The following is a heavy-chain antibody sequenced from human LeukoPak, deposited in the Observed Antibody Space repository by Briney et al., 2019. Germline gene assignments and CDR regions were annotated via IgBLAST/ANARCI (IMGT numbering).Heavy chain of an antibody. CDR2: IRYDGRNT. J-gene: IGHJ4*02. V-gene: IGHV3-30*02. CDR1: GFTFSSYG. Sequence: GGSLTLSCAASGFTFSSYGMRCVSQAPGKGREWVAFIRYDGRNTYYADSVKGRFTISRDNSKNTLYLQMNSLRAEDTAVYYCARGYYYGSGSYYTSPFDYWGQGTLVTVSS. D-gene: IGHD3-10*01. CDR3: ARGYYYGSGSYYTSPFDY.